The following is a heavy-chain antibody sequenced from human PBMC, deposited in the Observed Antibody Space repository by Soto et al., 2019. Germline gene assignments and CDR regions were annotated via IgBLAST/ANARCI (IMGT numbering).Heavy chain of an antibody. CDR2: IYPGDSDT. J-gene: IGHJ3*02. D-gene: IGHD4-4*01. CDR1: GYSFTSYW. V-gene: IGHV5-51*01. CDR3: ARSMTTVTTDGAFDI. Sequence: PGESLKISCKGSGYSFTSYWIGWVRQMPGKGLEWMGIIYPGDSDTRYSPSFQGQVTISADKSINTAYLQWSSLKASDTAMYYCARSMTTVTTDGAFDIWGQGAMVT.